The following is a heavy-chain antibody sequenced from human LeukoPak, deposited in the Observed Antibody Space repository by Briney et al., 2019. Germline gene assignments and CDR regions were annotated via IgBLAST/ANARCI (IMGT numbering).Heavy chain of an antibody. J-gene: IGHJ4*02. V-gene: IGHV4-34*01. CDR1: GGSFSGYN. CDR3: ARGVYTEMSTIMGHFDR. CDR2: INHSGST. Sequence: SETLSLTCAVFGGSFSGYNWNWLRQLPRKGLEWIGEINHSGSTNYNPSLRSRVTISLDTSKNQFSLKLSSVTAADTAVYYCARGVYTEMSTIMGHFDRWGRGTPVAVSS. D-gene: IGHD5-24*01.